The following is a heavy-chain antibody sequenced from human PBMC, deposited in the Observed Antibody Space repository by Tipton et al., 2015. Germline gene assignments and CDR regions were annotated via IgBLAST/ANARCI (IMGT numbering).Heavy chain of an antibody. CDR1: GGSVSSGSYY. J-gene: IGHJ4*02. CDR2: ISQRDGT. V-gene: IGHV4-61*01. CDR3: ARARGRHGGLFDS. Sequence: TLSLTCTVSGGSVSSGSYYWSWIRQPPGKGLEWIGYISQRDGTTYNPSLKSRVTISVDTSKTQFSLKMGSVTASDTAVYYCARARGRHGGLFDSWGQGILVTVSS. D-gene: IGHD4-23*01.